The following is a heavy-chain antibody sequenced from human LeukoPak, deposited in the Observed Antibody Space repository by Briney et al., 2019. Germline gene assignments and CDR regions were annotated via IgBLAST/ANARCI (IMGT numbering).Heavy chain of an antibody. CDR3: ARVLRGALRSPPLHPVFY. Sequence: ASVKVSCKASGYTFTGYYMHWVRQAPGQALEWMGWINPNSGGTNYAQKFQGRVTMTRDTSISTAYMELSRLRSDDTAVYYCARVLRGALRSPPLHPVFYWGQGTLVTVSS. CDR2: INPNSGGT. D-gene: IGHD4-17*01. CDR1: GYTFTGYY. J-gene: IGHJ4*02. V-gene: IGHV1-2*02.